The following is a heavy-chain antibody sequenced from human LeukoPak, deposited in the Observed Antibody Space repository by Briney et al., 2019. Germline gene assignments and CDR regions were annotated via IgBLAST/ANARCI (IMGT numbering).Heavy chain of an antibody. CDR3: ASVDYYGSGKYYNAVDY. D-gene: IGHD3-10*01. Sequence: GGSLRLSCAASGVTFSSYSMNWVRQAPGKGLEWVSSISSSSSYIYYADSVKSRFTISRDNAKNSLYLQMNSLRAEDTAVYYCASVDYYGSGKYYNAVDYWGQGTLVTVSS. J-gene: IGHJ4*02. CDR1: GVTFSSYS. V-gene: IGHV3-21*01. CDR2: ISSSSSYI.